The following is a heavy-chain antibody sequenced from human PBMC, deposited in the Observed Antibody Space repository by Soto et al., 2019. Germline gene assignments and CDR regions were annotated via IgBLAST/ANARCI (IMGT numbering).Heavy chain of an antibody. CDR2: INPNSGGT. CDR3: ARGGYSYGPYDDFDI. D-gene: IGHD5-18*01. V-gene: IGHV1-2*04. CDR1: GYTFTGYY. Sequence: ASVKVSCKASGYTFTGYYMHWVRQAPGQGLEWMGWINPNSGGTNYAQKFQGWVTMTRDTSISTAYMELSRLRSDDTAVYYCARGGYSYGPYDDFDIWGQGTMVTVSS. J-gene: IGHJ3*02.